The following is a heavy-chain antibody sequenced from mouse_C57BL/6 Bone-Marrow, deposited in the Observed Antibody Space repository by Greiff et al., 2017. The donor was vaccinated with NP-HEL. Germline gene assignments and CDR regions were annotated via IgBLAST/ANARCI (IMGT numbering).Heavy chain of an antibody. CDR3: NGELRPRRFAY. Sequence: EVHLVESGPELVKPGASVKISCKASGYSFTDYNMNWVKQSNGKSLEWIGVINPNYGTTSYNQKFKGKATLTVDQSSSTAYMQLNSLTSEDSAVYYCNGELRPRRFAYWGQGTLVTVSA. J-gene: IGHJ3*01. CDR2: INPNYGTT. D-gene: IGHD3-2*02. CDR1: GYSFTDYN. V-gene: IGHV1-39*01.